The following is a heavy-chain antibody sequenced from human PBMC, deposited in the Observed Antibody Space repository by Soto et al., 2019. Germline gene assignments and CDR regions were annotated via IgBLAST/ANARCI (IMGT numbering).Heavy chain of an antibody. CDR2: IYYSGST. V-gene: IGHV4-31*03. CDR3: ARDGYDFWSGSYYYYGMDV. J-gene: IGHJ6*02. D-gene: IGHD3-3*01. CDR1: GGSISSGGYY. Sequence: SETLSLTCTVSGGSISSGGYYWSWIRPHPGKGLEWIGYIYYSGSTYYNPSLKSRVTISVDTSKNQFSLKLSSVTAADTAVYYCARDGYDFWSGSYYYYGMDVWGQGTTVTVSS.